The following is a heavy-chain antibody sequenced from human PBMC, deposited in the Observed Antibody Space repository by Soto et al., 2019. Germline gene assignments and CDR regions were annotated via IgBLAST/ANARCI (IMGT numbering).Heavy chain of an antibody. J-gene: IGHJ6*02. CDR1: GFTFSSYW. CDR2: IKQDGSEK. CDR3: ARDTAMVLYYYYGMDV. D-gene: IGHD5-18*01. V-gene: IGHV3-7*03. Sequence: GGSLRLSCAASGFTFSSYWMSWVRQAPGKGLEWVANIKQDGSEKYYVDSVKGRFTISRDNAKNSLYLQMDSLRAEDTAVYYCARDTAMVLYYYYGMDVWGQGTTVTVSS.